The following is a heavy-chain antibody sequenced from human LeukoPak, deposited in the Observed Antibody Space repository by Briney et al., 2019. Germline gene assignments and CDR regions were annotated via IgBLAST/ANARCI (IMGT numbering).Heavy chain of an antibody. J-gene: IGHJ6*03. V-gene: IGHV3-48*01. Sequence: GGSLRLSCAASGFTFTTYSMNWVRQAPGKGLEWGSYISSSSSSTYYADSLKGRFTISRDNAKNSLYLQMNNLRAEDTAVYYCARLGRQQVYYYYMDVWGKGTTVTVSS. CDR2: ISSSSSST. D-gene: IGHD6-13*01. CDR3: ARLGRQQVYYYYMDV. CDR1: GFTFTTYS.